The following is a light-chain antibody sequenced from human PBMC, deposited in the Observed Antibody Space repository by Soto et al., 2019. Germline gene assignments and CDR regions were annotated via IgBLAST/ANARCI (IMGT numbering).Light chain of an antibody. CDR1: QSVTSNF. J-gene: IGKJ1*01. CDR2: GAS. V-gene: IGKV3-20*01. CDR3: EQYGSSPVT. Sequence: EIVLTQSPGTLSLSPGERTTLSCRASQSVTSNFLAWYQQKPGQAPRLLIYGASSRATGIPDRFSGSGSGTGFILAISRLEPEDCAVYYCEQYGSSPVTFGQGTKVEIK.